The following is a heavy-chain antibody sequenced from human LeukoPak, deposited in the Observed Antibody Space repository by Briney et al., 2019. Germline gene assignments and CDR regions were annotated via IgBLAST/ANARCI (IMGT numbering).Heavy chain of an antibody. CDR3: AILLGYCSGGSCYSGRDY. CDR2: IRGDGGDK. CDR1: GFTFTSHW. D-gene: IGHD2-15*01. Sequence: PGGSLRLSCAASGFTFTSHWMTWVRQAPGKGLEWVANIRGDGGDKYYVDSVKGRFTISRDNAKNSVYLQMNGLRGEDTAVYYCAILLGYCSGGSCYSGRDYWGQGTLVTVSS. J-gene: IGHJ4*02. V-gene: IGHV3-7*01.